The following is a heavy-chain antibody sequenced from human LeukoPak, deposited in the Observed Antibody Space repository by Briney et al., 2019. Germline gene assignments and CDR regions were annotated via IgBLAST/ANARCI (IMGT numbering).Heavy chain of an antibody. V-gene: IGHV3-21*03. D-gene: IGHD3-22*01. CDR1: GLAFSRYS. Sequence: GRSLKLCSKPSGLAFSRYSMKWVRQATGGGQNWVSSISSSSSYIYYADSAKGRINSFSGNAKNSLYLQMNSRRAEDTAVYYCARDQRGYYDRSGYHHFDYWGQGTLVTVSS. CDR2: ISSSSSYI. CDR3: ARDQRGYYDRSGYHHFDY. J-gene: IGHJ4*02.